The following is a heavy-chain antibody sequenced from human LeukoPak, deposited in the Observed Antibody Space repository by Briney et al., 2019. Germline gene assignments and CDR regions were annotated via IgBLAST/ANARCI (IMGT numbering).Heavy chain of an antibody. CDR1: GFTFSSYG. J-gene: IGHJ6*02. CDR3: ASAIAAAGSHYGMDV. V-gene: IGHV3-30*03. D-gene: IGHD6-13*01. CDR2: ISYDGSNK. Sequence: GSLRLSCAASGFTFSSYGMHWVRQAPGKGLEWVAVISYDGSNKYYADSVKGRFTISRDNSKNTLYLQMNSLRAEDTAVYYCASAIAAAGSHYGMDVWGQGTTVTVSS.